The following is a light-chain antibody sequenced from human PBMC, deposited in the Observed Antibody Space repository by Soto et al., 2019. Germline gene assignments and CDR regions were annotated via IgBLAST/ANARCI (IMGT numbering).Light chain of an antibody. Sequence: DIQMTQSPSSLSASVLDIVTITCQASQDINKNLICYQQKPGKAPKLLIYDASDLETGVPSRFSGSGSGTGFTFTISSLQPEDFATYYCQQYESLPLTFGQGTRLEIK. CDR1: QDINKN. CDR3: QQYESLPLT. CDR2: DAS. V-gene: IGKV1-33*01. J-gene: IGKJ5*01.